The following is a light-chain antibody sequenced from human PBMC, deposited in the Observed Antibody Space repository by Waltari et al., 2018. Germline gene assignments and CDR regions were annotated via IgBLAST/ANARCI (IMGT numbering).Light chain of an antibody. CDR1: SSNIGNNY. V-gene: IGLV1-51*01. J-gene: IGLJ3*02. CDR3: GTWDTSLSGGV. CDR2: DNN. Sequence: QSVLTQPPSVYAAPGQKVTISCSGCSSNIGNNYVPWYQQLPGTAPTLLIYDNNKRPSGIPDRFSGAKSGTSATLGITGLQTGDEADYYCGTWDTSLSGGVFGGGTKLTVL.